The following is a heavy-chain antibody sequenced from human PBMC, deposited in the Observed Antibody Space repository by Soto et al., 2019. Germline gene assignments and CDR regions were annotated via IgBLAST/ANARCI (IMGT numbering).Heavy chain of an antibody. J-gene: IGHJ6*02. CDR2: IYYSRST. CDR3: ARDGGSYGSGSWAHCSYGMDV. V-gene: IGHV4-31*11. Sequence: SETLSLTCAVSGGSISSGNYHWIWIRQGPGLEREGLVYIYYSRSTYYNPTIKSRVTISSDTTKNQFSLRLSSVTAADTAYYYCARDGGSYGSGSWAHCSYGMDVWGRGTTVTVSS. CDR1: GGSISSGNYH. D-gene: IGHD3-10*01.